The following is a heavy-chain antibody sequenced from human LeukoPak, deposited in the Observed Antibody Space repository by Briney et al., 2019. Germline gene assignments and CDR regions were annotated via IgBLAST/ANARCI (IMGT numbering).Heavy chain of an antibody. V-gene: IGHV3-48*03. J-gene: IGHJ6*02. Sequence: GGSLRLSCAASGFTFSSYEMNWVRQAPGKGLEWVSYISSSGSTIYYADSVKGRFTISRDNAKNSLYLQMNSLRAEDTAVYYCTLAILTGYYPYGMDVWGQGITVTVSS. CDR3: TLAILTGYYPYGMDV. CDR2: ISSSGSTI. CDR1: GFTFSSYE. D-gene: IGHD3-9*01.